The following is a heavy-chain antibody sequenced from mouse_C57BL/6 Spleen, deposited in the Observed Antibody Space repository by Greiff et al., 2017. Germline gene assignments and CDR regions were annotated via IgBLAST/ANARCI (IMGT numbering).Heavy chain of an antibody. D-gene: IGHD3-3*01. CDR1: GFTFSSYA. CDR2: ISDGGSYT. CDR3: ARDKGLGGFAY. J-gene: IGHJ3*01. V-gene: IGHV5-4*01. Sequence: EVKLMESGGGLVKPGGSLKLSCAASGFTFSSYAMSWVRQTPEKRLEWVATISDGGSYTYYPDNVKGRFTISRDNAKNNPYLQMSHLKSEDTAMYYCARDKGLGGFAYWGQGTLVTVSA.